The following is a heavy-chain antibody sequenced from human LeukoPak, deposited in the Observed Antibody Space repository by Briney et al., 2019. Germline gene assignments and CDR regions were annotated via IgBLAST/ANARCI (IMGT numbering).Heavy chain of an antibody. Sequence: SETLSLTCTVSGGSISSGDYYWSWIRQPPGKGLEWIGYIYYSGSTYYNPSLKSRVTISVDTSKNQFSLKLSSVTAADTAAYYCARSYDSSRMVSYWGQGTPVTVSS. CDR3: ARSYDSSRMVSY. D-gene: IGHD3-22*01. V-gene: IGHV4-30-4*01. CDR1: GGSISSGDYY. J-gene: IGHJ4*02. CDR2: IYYSGST.